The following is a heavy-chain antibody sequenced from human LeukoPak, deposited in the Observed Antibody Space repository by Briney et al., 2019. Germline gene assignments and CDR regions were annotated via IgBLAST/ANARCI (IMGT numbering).Heavy chain of an antibody. CDR2: ISGSSSYV. D-gene: IGHD3-22*01. CDR1: GFTFSNYT. J-gene: IGHJ6*03. V-gene: IGHV3-21*01. Sequence: GGSLRLSCAASGFTFSNYTMNWVRQAPGKGREWGSCISGSSSYVYYADSVKGRFTISRDNTKNSLFLQMDSLRAEDTAVYYCARDRITMMAVAPYYMDVWGKGTTVTISS. CDR3: ARDRITMMAVAPYYMDV.